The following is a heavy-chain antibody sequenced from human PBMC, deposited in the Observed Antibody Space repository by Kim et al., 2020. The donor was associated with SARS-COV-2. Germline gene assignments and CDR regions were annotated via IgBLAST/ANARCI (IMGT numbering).Heavy chain of an antibody. CDR1: GYSFTSYW. Sequence: GESLKISCKGSGYSFTSYWISWVRQMPGKGLEWMGRIDPSDSYTNYSPSFQGHVTISADKSISTAYLQWSSLKASDTAMYYCVRREKVWFGELFLGGPFYYYGMDVWGQGTTVTVSS. CDR2: IDPSDSYT. CDR3: VRREKVWFGELFLGGPFYYYGMDV. J-gene: IGHJ6*02. V-gene: IGHV5-10-1*01. D-gene: IGHD3-10*01.